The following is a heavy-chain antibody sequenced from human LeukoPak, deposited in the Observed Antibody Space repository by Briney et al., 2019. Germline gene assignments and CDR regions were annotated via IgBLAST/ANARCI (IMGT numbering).Heavy chain of an antibody. J-gene: IGHJ3*02. CDR3: ARDYDYGGNSDALDI. CDR2: IYYSGST. CDR1: GGSISSGGYY. D-gene: IGHD4-23*01. Sequence: SETLSLTCTVSGGSISSGGYYWSWIRRHPGKGLEWIGYIYYSGSTYYNPSLKSRVTISVDTSKNQFSLKLSSVTAADTAVYYCARDYDYGGNSDALDIWGQGTMVTVSS. V-gene: IGHV4-31*03.